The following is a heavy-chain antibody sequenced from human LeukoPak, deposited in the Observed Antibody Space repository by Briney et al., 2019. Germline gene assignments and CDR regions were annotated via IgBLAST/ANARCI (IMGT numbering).Heavy chain of an antibody. D-gene: IGHD1-1*01. V-gene: IGHV4-61*01. CDR2: IYYSGST. J-gene: IGHJ5*02. CDR1: GGSISSSSYY. Sequence: SETLSLTCTVSGGSISSSSYYWSWIRQPPGKGLEWIGYIYYSGSTNYNPSLKSRVTISVDTSKNQFSLKLSSVTAADTAVYYCARATPLGTDPWGQGTLVTVSS. CDR3: ARATPLGTDP.